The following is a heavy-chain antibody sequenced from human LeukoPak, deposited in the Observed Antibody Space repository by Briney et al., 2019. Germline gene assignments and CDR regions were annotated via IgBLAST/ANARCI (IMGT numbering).Heavy chain of an antibody. Sequence: GGSLRLSCAASGFTFSSYAMSWVRQAPGKGLEWVSVISGSGTNTYYADSVKGRFTISRDNSKNTLYLQMNSLRAEDTAVYYCARETPDGYDYWGQGTLVTVSS. CDR2: ISGSGTNT. V-gene: IGHV3-23*01. J-gene: IGHJ4*02. CDR3: ARETPDGYDY. CDR1: GFTFSSYA. D-gene: IGHD5-24*01.